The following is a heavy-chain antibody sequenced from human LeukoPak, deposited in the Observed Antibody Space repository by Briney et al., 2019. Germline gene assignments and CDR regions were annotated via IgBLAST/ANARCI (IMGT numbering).Heavy chain of an antibody. CDR3: SREYDAFDI. CDR2: ISYDGSNK. Sequence: PGRSLRLSCAASGFTFSSYAMHWVRQAPGKGLEWVAVISYDGSNKYYADSVKGRFTISRDNSKNTLYLQMSSLRPEDTAVYYCSREYDAFDIWGQGTLVTVSS. V-gene: IGHV3-30*14. CDR1: GFTFSSYA. J-gene: IGHJ3*02.